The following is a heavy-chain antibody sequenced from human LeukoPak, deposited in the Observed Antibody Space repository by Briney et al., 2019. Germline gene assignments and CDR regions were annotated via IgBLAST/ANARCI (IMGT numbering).Heavy chain of an antibody. CDR2: INPNSGGT. CDR3: ARELKPHPRHFWRGSRIGGYDY. Sequence: ASVKVSCKASGYTFTGYYMHWVRQAPGQGLEWMGWINPNSGGTNYAQKFQGRVTMTRDTSISTAYMELSRLRSDDTAVYYCARELKPHPRHFWRGSRIGGYDYWGQGTLVTVSS. D-gene: IGHD3-3*02. V-gene: IGHV1-2*02. J-gene: IGHJ4*02. CDR1: GYTFTGYY.